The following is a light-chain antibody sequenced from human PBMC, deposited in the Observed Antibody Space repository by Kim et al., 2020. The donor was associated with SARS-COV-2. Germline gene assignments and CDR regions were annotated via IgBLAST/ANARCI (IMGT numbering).Light chain of an antibody. Sequence: QSVLTQPASVSGSPGQSITISCTGTINDIGSYSLVSWYQQFPGEAPKLMIYEGSKRPSGVSPRFSGSKSGNTASLTISGLQAEDEADYYCCSHAGGGSMLFGGGTQLTVL. CDR2: EGS. CDR1: INDIGSYSL. CDR3: CSHAGGGSML. J-gene: IGLJ2*01. V-gene: IGLV2-23*01.